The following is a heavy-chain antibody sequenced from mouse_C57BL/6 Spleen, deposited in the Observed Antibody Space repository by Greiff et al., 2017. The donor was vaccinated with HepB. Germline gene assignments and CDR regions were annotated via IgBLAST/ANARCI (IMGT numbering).Heavy chain of an antibody. Sequence: QVQLQQSGAELVRPGASVTLSCKASGYTFTDYEMHWVKQTPVHGLEWIGAIDPETGGTAYNQKFKGKAILTADKSSSTAYMELRRLTSEDSAVYYCPDYTSYYFDYWGQGTTLTVSS. D-gene: IGHD2-12*01. V-gene: IGHV1-15*01. CDR3: PDYTSYYFDY. CDR1: GYTFTDYE. J-gene: IGHJ2*01. CDR2: IDPETGGT.